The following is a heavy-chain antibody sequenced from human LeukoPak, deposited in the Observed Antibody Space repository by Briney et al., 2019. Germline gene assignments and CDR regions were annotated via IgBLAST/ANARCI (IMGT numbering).Heavy chain of an antibody. J-gene: IGHJ4*02. CDR3: ARVIGSQAFDY. D-gene: IGHD3-10*01. V-gene: IGHV3-53*01. CDR2: IYSDGTT. Sequence: GGSLRLSCAASGFTVSNNYMSWVRQAPGKKLEWVSDIYSDGTTFYADSVKGRFTISRDNSRNTVYLQMNSLRAEDTAVFYCARVIGSQAFDYWGQGTLVIVSA. CDR1: GFTVSNNY.